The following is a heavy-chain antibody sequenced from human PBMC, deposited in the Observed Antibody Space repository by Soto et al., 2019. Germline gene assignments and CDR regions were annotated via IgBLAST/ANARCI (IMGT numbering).Heavy chain of an antibody. CDR2: IHSSGST. D-gene: IGHD6-13*01. CDR1: GASMNSYH. J-gene: IGHJ5*02. Sequence: SETLSLSCTVSGASMNSYHWSWIRQPAGKGLEWIGHIHSSGSTNYNPSLKSRVTMSVDTSKNQFSLRLMSLTAADTAVYYCARDQGVAAAGITWFDPWGQGSLVTAPQ. V-gene: IGHV4-4*07. CDR3: ARDQGVAAAGITWFDP.